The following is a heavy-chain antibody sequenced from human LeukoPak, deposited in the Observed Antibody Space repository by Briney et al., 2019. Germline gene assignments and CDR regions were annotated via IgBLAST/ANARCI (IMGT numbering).Heavy chain of an antibody. V-gene: IGHV3-30*02. CDR3: ARAYCSSTSCYEVY. CDR1: GFTFSSYG. CDR2: IRYDGSNK. Sequence: GGSLRLSCAASGFTFSSYGMHWVRQAPGKGLEWVAFIRYDGSNKYYADSVKGRFTISRDNSKNTLYLQMNSLRAEDTAVYYCARAYCSSTSCYEVYWGQGTLVTVSS. D-gene: IGHD2-2*01. J-gene: IGHJ4*02.